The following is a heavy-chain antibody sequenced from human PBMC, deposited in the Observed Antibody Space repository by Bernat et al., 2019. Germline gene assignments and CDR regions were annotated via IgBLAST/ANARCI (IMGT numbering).Heavy chain of an antibody. CDR1: GGSFSGYY. Sequence: QVQLQQLGAGLLKPSETLSLTCAVYGGSFSGYYWSWIRQPPGKGLEWIGEINHSGSTNYNPSLKSRVTISVDTSTTQFSLKMSSVTAANTAVYYCASGASRGGSRRGPFYYYYRMDVWGQGPTVTASS. CDR3: ASGASRGGSRRGPFYYYYRMDV. V-gene: IGHV4-34*01. CDR2: INHSGST. D-gene: IGHD2-15*01. J-gene: IGHJ6*02.